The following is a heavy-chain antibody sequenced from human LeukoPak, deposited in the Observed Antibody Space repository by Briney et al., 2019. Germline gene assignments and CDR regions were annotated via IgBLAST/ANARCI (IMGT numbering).Heavy chain of an antibody. CDR2: IKQDGSEK. CDR3: ATGITGTKRVGYFDY. Sequence: GGSLRLSCAASGFTFSSYRMSWVRQAPGKGLEWVANIKQDGSEKYYVDSVKGRFTISRYNAKNSLYLQMNSLRAEDTAVYYCATGITGTKRVGYFDYWGQGTLVTVSS. D-gene: IGHD1-20*01. V-gene: IGHV3-7*01. J-gene: IGHJ4*02. CDR1: GFTFSSYR.